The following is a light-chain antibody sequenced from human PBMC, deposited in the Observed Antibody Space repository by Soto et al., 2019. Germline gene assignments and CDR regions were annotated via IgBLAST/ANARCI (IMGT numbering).Light chain of an antibody. J-gene: IGLJ2*01. CDR2: VVS. CDR1: SSDVGGYNY. V-gene: IGLV2-8*01. CDR3: SSYGGSNTVV. Sequence: QSALTQPPSASGSPGQSVTISCTGSSSDVGGYNYVSWYQQHPGKAPKLMIYVVSKRPSGVPDRLSDYKSGNTASLTVSGLQAEDEDDYYCSSYGGSNTVVFGGGTKLTVL.